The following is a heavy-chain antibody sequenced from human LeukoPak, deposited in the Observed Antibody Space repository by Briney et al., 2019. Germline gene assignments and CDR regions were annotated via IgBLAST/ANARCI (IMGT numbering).Heavy chain of an antibody. J-gene: IGHJ4*02. Sequence: PTEALSLTCAVHVESLRGYYWRWIRQPPAKGVEWIGENNHSRSTNYNPSRKSPVTISVDPSKVQFSLELSSVTAADTAVYYCARGLLVGAAMVTASLTPHAPPLDYWGQGTLVTVS. D-gene: IGHD5-18*01. CDR3: ARGLLVGAAMVTASLTPHAPPLDY. CDR2: NNHSRST. V-gene: IGHV4-34*01. CDR1: VESLRGYY.